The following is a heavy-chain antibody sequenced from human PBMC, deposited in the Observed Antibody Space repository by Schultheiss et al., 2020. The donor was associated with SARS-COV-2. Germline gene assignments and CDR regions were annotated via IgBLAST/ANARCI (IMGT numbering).Heavy chain of an antibody. Sequence: ASVKVSCKASGGTFSSYAISWVRQAPGQGLEWMGWISAYNGNTNYAQKLQGRVTMTRDTSISTAYMELSRLRSDDTAVYYCASYGGVPAAISYWYFDLWGRGTLVTVS. D-gene: IGHD2-2*01. CDR2: ISAYNGNT. CDR3: ASYGGVPAAISYWYFDL. CDR1: GGTFSSYA. J-gene: IGHJ2*01. V-gene: IGHV1-18*01.